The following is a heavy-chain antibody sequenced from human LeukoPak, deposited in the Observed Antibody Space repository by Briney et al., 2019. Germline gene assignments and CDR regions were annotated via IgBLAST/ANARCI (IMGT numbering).Heavy chain of an antibody. CDR2: ISGSGGST. D-gene: IGHD3-22*01. J-gene: IGHJ4*02. V-gene: IGHV3-23*01. CDR3: AKVGEDYYDSSGYVDY. Sequence: GGSLRLSCAASGFTFSSYAMSWVRQAPGKGLEWVSAISGSGGSTYYADSVKGRFTISRDNSKNTLYLQMNSLRAEDTAVYYCAKVGEDYYDSSGYVDYWGQGTLVTVSS. CDR1: GFTFSSYA.